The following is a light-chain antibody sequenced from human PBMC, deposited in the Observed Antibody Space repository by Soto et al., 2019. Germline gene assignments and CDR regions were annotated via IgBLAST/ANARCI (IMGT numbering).Light chain of an antibody. CDR3: SSYTSSSTL. CDR2: AVT. CDR1: SSDVGGYNY. J-gene: IGLJ1*01. V-gene: IGLV2-14*01. Sequence: QSVLTQPASVSGSPGQSITISCTGTSSDVGGYNYVSWYQQHPGKAPKLMIYAVTDRPSGVSSCFSGSKSGNTASLTISALQAEDEAYYYCSSYTSSSTLFGTGTKLTVL.